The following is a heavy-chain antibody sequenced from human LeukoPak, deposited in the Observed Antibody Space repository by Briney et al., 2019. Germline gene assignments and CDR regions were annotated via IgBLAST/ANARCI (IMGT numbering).Heavy chain of an antibody. CDR1: GFTFSDYS. D-gene: IGHD2-2*01. V-gene: IGHV3-23*01. Sequence: GGSLRLSCSASGFTFSDYSMTWVRQAPGKGLEWVSTLSGSSTYTFHADSVKGRFTISRDNSKNTLYLQMNSLRAEDTAVYYCARANRVVPAADSDWGQGTLVTVSS. J-gene: IGHJ4*02. CDR2: LSGSSTYT. CDR3: ARANRVVPAADSD.